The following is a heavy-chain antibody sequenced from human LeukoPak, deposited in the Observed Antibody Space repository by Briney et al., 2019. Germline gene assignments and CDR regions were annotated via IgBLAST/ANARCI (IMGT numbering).Heavy chain of an antibody. D-gene: IGHD3-10*01. V-gene: IGHV3-23*01. CDR3: ARHDGSSFIYYVDY. CDR2: ISNSGYNT. Sequence: GGPLRLSCAASGFTVSSRAMSWVRQAPGKGLDWVSTISNSGYNTWYADSVKGRFTISRDNSQNTLYLQMSSLRAEDTALYFCARHDGSSFIYYVDYWGHGALVTVSS. CDR1: GFTVSSRA. J-gene: IGHJ4*01.